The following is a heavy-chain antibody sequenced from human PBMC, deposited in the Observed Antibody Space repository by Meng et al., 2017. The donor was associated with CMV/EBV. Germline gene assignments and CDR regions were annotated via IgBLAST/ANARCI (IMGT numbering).Heavy chain of an antibody. CDR2: IYTSGST. CDR1: GGSIGSYY. CDR3: ARGGLYYYDSSGHFDY. J-gene: IGHJ4*02. V-gene: IGHV4-4*07. D-gene: IGHD3-22*01. Sequence: VQQEESGPGLVKPSQTLSLTCTVSGGSIGSYYWSWIRQPAGKGLEWIGRIYTSGSTNYNPSLKSRVTMSVDTSKNQFSLKLSSVTAADTAVYYCARGGLYYYDSSGHFDYWGQGTLVTVSS.